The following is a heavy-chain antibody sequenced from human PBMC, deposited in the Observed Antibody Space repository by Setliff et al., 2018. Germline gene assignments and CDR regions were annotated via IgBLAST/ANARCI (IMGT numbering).Heavy chain of an antibody. J-gene: IGHJ3*01. Sequence: SETLSLTCKVSGDSMIGYYWSWIRQPPGKGLDWIGYVYSGGSPNYSPSFKSRVTMSIDTSKNQFSLKLKSVTAADTAVYYCARLYHNDNSADFQRAPFDVWGQGMMVTVSS. CDR3: ARLYHNDNSADFQRAPFDV. V-gene: IGHV4-59*01. D-gene: IGHD3-22*01. CDR2: VYSGGSP. CDR1: GDSMIGYY.